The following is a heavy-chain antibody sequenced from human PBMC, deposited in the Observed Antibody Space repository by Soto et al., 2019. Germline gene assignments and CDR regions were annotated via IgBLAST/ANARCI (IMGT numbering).Heavy chain of an antibody. D-gene: IGHD6-6*01. CDR2: IDPSDSYT. CDR1: GYSFTSYW. J-gene: IGHJ6*02. CDR3: ARLFEYSSSRGSPQLALLHGMDV. V-gene: IGHV5-10-1*01. Sequence: GESLKISCKGSGYSFTSYWISWVRQMPGKGLEWMGRIDPSDSYTNYSPSFQGHVTISADKSISTAYLQWSSLKASDTAMYYCARLFEYSSSRGSPQLALLHGMDVWGQGTTVTAP.